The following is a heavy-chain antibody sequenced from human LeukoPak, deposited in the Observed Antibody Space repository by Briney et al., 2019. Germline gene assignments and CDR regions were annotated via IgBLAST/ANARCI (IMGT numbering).Heavy chain of an antibody. D-gene: IGHD6-13*01. CDR1: GFTFSDYY. CDR3: AKGRGAAAGAVDY. V-gene: IGHV3-11*01. CDR2: ISSSGSTI. J-gene: IGHJ4*02. Sequence: GGSLRLSCAASGFTFSDYYMSWIRQAPGKGLEWVSYISSSGSTIYYADSVKGRFTISRDNAKNSLYLQMNSLRAEDMALYYCAKGRGAAAGAVDYWGQGTLVTVSS.